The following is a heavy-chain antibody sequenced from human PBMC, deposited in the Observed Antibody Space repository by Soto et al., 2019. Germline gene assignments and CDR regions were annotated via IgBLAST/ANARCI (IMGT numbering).Heavy chain of an antibody. D-gene: IGHD3-10*01. Sequence: QITLKESGPTLVKPTQTLTLTCTFSGFSLSTSGVGVGWIRQPPGKALEWLALIYWDDDKRYSPSLKSRLTIXXDXSXRQVVLTMTNMDPVDTATYYCAHSIGSGGYYYGMDVWGQGTTVTVSS. CDR2: IYWDDDK. J-gene: IGHJ6*02. V-gene: IGHV2-5*02. CDR3: AHSIGSGGYYYGMDV. CDR1: GFSLSTSGVG.